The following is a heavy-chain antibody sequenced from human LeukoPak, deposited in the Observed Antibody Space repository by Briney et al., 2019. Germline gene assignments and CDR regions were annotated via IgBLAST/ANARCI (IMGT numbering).Heavy chain of an antibody. Sequence: GGSLRLSCAASGFTFSNYWMTWVRQSPGKGLEWVAIIKPDGSDRYSVDSEKGRFTVSRDNAKNSLYLQMSSLRAEDTAVSYCARGGHRQKEFWGQGTLVTVSS. J-gene: IGHJ4*02. CDR3: ARGGHRQKEF. CDR2: IKPDGSDR. V-gene: IGHV3-7*01. D-gene: IGHD3-10*01. CDR1: GFTFSNYW.